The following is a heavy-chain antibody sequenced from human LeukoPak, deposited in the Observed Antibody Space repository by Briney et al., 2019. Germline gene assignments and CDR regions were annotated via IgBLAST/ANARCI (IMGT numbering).Heavy chain of an antibody. Sequence: GGSLRLSCAASGFTFSSYAMSWVRQAPGKGLEWVALISYDGSNNYYADSVKGRFTISRDNSKNTLYLQMNSLRVEDTAMYYCARDSSIPYWGQGTLVTVSS. D-gene: IGHD2-2*02. CDR2: ISYDGSNN. J-gene: IGHJ4*02. CDR1: GFTFSSYA. CDR3: ARDSSIPY. V-gene: IGHV3-30*03.